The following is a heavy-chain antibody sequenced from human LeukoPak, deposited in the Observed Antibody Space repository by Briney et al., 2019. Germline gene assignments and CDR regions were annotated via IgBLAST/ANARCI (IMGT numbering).Heavy chain of an antibody. D-gene: IGHD6-19*01. V-gene: IGHV4-38-2*02. Sequence: SETLSLTCTVSGYSISRGNHWGWIRQPPGKGLEWIGSIYHSGSTYYNPSLKSRVTISVDTSKNQFSLKLSSVTAADTAVYYCARHAGAVAGDYWGQGTQVTVSS. CDR1: GYSISRGNH. CDR3: ARHAGAVAGDY. J-gene: IGHJ4*02. CDR2: IYHSGST.